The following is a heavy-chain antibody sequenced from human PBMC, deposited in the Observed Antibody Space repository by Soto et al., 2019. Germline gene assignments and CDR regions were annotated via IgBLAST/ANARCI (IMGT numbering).Heavy chain of an antibody. Sequence: EVQLLESGGGLVQPGGSLRLSCAASGFTFSSYAMSWVRQAPGKGLEWVSAISGSGGSTYSEDSVKGRFTISRDNSKNTLHLQMNSLRAEDTAVYYCAKDTGFGDYLPDAFDIWGQGTMVSVSS. J-gene: IGHJ3*02. CDR1: GFTFSSYA. V-gene: IGHV3-23*01. CDR2: ISGSGGST. D-gene: IGHD4-17*01. CDR3: AKDTGFGDYLPDAFDI.